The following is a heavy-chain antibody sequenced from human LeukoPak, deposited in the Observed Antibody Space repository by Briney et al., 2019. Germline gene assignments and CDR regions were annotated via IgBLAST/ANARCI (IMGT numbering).Heavy chain of an antibody. V-gene: IGHV3-33*01. D-gene: IGHD3-22*01. J-gene: IGHJ4*02. Sequence: GGSLRLSCAASGFTFSTYGMHWVRQAPGKGLEWVAVIWYDGSNKYYADSVKGRFTISRDNSKNTLYLHMNSLRAEDTAVYYCGRDLFMIVVPGQNVLDYWGQGTLVTVSS. CDR1: GFTFSTYG. CDR2: IWYDGSNK. CDR3: GRDLFMIVVPGQNVLDY.